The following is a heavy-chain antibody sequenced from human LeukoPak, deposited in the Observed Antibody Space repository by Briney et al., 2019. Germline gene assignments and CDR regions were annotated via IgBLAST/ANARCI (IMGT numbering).Heavy chain of an antibody. Sequence: GGSLRLSCAASGFTVSTYYMTWVRQAPRKGLGCVSVIYSGGSTYYADSVKGLFTVSRDNSKNTLYLQMNSLRAGDTAMYYCARGLGYCTSTTCLLPFDYWGQGTLVTVSS. CDR2: IYSGGST. J-gene: IGHJ4*02. V-gene: IGHV3-53*01. D-gene: IGHD2-2*01. CDR3: ARGLGYCTSTTCLLPFDY. CDR1: GFTVSTYY.